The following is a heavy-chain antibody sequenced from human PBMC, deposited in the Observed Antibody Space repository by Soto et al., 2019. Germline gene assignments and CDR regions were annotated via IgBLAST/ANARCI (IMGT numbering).Heavy chain of an antibody. Sequence: GGSLRLSSASSGFRFSTYCMHLVRRAPGKGLEWVASISTTNSYIYYADSVRGRFTISRDNAKNSLFLQMNSLRAEDTAVYYCTRDPEPDSSGYFPFGYWGQGT. CDR1: GFRFSTYC. CDR2: ISTTNSYI. J-gene: IGHJ4*02. V-gene: IGHV3-21*01. D-gene: IGHD3-22*01. CDR3: TRDPEPDSSGYFPFGY.